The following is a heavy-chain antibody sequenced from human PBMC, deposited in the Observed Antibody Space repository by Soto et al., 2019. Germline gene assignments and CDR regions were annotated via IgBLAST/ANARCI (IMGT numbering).Heavy chain of an antibody. CDR3: ARGRDGDY. CDR2: ISAHNGNT. CDR1: GYAFTTYG. D-gene: IGHD6-6*01. V-gene: IGHV1-18*01. J-gene: IGHJ4*02. Sequence: QVHLVQSGAEVKKPGASVKVSCKGSGYAFTTYGITWVRQAPGQGLEWMGWISAHNGNTNYAQKLQGRVTVTRDTSTSTAYMGLRGLRSDDTAVYYWARGRDGDYWGQGALVTVSS.